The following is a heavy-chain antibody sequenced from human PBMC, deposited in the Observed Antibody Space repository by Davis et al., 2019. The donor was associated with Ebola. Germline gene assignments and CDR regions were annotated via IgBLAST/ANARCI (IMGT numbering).Heavy chain of an antibody. D-gene: IGHD3-3*01. V-gene: IGHV4-59*12. CDR1: GGSISSYY. CDR3: ARDRRFLESYYYGMDV. CDR2: IYYSGST. J-gene: IGHJ6*02. Sequence: PSETLSLTCTVSGGSISSYYWSWIRQPPGKGLEWIGYIYYSGSTYYNPSLKSRVTISVDTSKNQFSLKLSSVTAADTAVYYCARDRRFLESYYYGMDVWGQGTTVTVSS.